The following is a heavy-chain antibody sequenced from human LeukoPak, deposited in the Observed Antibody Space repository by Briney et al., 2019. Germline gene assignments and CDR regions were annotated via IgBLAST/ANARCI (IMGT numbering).Heavy chain of an antibody. D-gene: IGHD3-3*01. CDR3: ARGPYYDFWSGAVGPTAIDY. Sequence: PGGSLRLSCAASGFTFSSYGMHWVRQAPGKGLEWVSSISSSSSYIYYADSVKGRFTISRDNAKNSLYLQMNSLRAEDTAVYYCARGPYYDFWSGAVGPTAIDYWGQGTLVTVSS. CDR2: ISSSSSYI. V-gene: IGHV3-21*01. J-gene: IGHJ4*02. CDR1: GFTFSSYG.